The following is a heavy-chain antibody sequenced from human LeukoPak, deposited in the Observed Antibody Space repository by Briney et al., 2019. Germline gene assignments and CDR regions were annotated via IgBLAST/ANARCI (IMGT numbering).Heavy chain of an antibody. CDR1: GFTFKNYW. J-gene: IGHJ4*02. V-gene: IGHV3-74*01. CDR2: INSDGSDT. Sequence: GGSLRLSCAASGFTFKNYWMHWVRQAPGKGLMWVSGINSDGSDTNYADSVKGRFTISRDNAKNSLYLQMNSLRAEDTAVYYCARVTTYGDYLDYWGQGTLVTVSS. D-gene: IGHD4-17*01. CDR3: ARVTTYGDYLDY.